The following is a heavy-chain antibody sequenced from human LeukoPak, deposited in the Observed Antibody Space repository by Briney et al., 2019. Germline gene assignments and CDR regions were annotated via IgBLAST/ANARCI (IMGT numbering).Heavy chain of an antibody. D-gene: IGHD1-14*01. CDR2: IHRSGSP. CDR3: ARGILGGFNPGAY. CDR1: LDSTTSNF. Sequence: SETLSLTCTVSLDSTTSNFWSWVRQPPGKGLEWMGEIHRSGSPNYNPPLQSRVTISIDRSRNQIVLELSSVTAADTAFYYCARGILGGFNPGAYWGQGTLVTVSS. V-gene: IGHV4-4*02. J-gene: IGHJ4*02.